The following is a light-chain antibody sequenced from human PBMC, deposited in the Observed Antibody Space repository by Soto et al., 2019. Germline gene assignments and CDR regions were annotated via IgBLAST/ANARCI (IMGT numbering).Light chain of an antibody. CDR3: QQYDNLPPYT. Sequence: IQMTQSPSSLSASVGDRVTITCQASQDINNYLNCYQQKPGKAPKLLIYDASNLEAGVPLRFSGSGSGTDFSFTINSLQPEDIGTYYCQQYDNLPPYTFGQGTKVDIK. CDR1: QDINNY. J-gene: IGKJ2*01. CDR2: DAS. V-gene: IGKV1-33*01.